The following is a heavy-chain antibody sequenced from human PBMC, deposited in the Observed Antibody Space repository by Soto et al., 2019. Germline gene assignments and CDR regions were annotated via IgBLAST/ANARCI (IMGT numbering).Heavy chain of an antibody. CDR2: IIPIFGTA. J-gene: IGHJ3*02. Sequence: SVKVSCKASGGTFSSYAISWVRQAPGQGLEWMGGIIPIFGTANYAQKFQGRVTITADESTSTAYMELSSLRSEDTAVYYCARSDYYDSSGSGYAFDIWGQGTMVTVSS. V-gene: IGHV1-69*13. CDR3: ARSDYYDSSGSGYAFDI. D-gene: IGHD3-22*01. CDR1: GGTFSSYA.